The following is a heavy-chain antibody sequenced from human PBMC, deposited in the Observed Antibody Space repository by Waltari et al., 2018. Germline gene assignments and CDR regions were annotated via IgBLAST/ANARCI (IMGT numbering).Heavy chain of an antibody. CDR3: ARQSSQSLDY. Sequence: EVQLVQSGAEVKKPGESLKISCKASGYTFTSNWIGWVRQLPGKGLEWMGIIFPADSDTRYSPSFQGQVTISVDKSVSTAYLQWSSLKASDTAMYYCARQSSQSLDYWGQGTLVTVSS. CDR2: IFPADSDT. J-gene: IGHJ4*02. CDR1: GYTFTSNW. D-gene: IGHD6-6*01. V-gene: IGHV5-51*01.